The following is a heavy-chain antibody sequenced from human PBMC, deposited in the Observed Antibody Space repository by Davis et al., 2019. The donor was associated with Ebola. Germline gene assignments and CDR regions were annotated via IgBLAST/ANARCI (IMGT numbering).Heavy chain of an antibody. J-gene: IGHJ4*02. V-gene: IGHV3-30*18. CDR2: ISYDGSNK. Sequence: PGGSLRLSCAASGFTFSSYGMHWVRQAPGKGLEWVAVISYDGSNKYYADSVKGRFTISRDNSKNTLYLQMNSLRAEDTAVYYCAKSRAARFYYFDYWGQGTLVTVSS. CDR1: GFTFSSYG. D-gene: IGHD6-6*01. CDR3: AKSRAARFYYFDY.